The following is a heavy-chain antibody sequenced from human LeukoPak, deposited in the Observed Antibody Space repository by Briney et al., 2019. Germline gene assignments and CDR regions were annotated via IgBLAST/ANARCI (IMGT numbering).Heavy chain of an antibody. V-gene: IGHV1-2*02. Sequence: ASVKVSCKASGYTFTGYYMHWVRQAPGQGLEWMGWINPNSGGTNYAQKFQGRVTMTRDTSTSTVYMELSSLRSEDTAVYYCARDSSKYYFDYWGQGTLVTVSS. D-gene: IGHD6-6*01. CDR2: INPNSGGT. CDR3: ARDSSKYYFDY. J-gene: IGHJ4*02. CDR1: GYTFTGYY.